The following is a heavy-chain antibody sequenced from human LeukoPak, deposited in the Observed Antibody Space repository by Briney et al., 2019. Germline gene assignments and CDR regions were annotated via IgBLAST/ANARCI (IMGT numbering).Heavy chain of an antibody. Sequence: SETLSLTCTVSGGSISSYYRSWIRQPPGKGLEWIGYIYYSGSTNYNPSLKSRVTISVDTSKNQFSLKLSSVTAADTAVYYCARDYQGGYGDKTVDYWGQGTLVTVSS. D-gene: IGHD5-18*01. CDR1: GGSISSYY. V-gene: IGHV4-59*01. CDR2: IYYSGST. J-gene: IGHJ4*02. CDR3: ARDYQGGYGDKTVDY.